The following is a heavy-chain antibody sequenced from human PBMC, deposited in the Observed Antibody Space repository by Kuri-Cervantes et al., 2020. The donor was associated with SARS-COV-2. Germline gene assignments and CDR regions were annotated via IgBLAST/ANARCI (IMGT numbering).Heavy chain of an antibody. CDR3: TSQLRFLEWLSDY. CDR2: IKSKTDGGTT. J-gene: IGHJ4*02. Sequence: LSLTCAVYGGSFNNYYWNWIRQPPGKGLEWIGRIKSKTDGGTTDYAAPVKGRFTISRDDSKNTLYLQMNSLKTEDTAVYYCTSQLRFLEWLSDYWGQGTLVTVSS. D-gene: IGHD3-3*01. V-gene: IGHV3-15*07. CDR1: GGSFNNYY.